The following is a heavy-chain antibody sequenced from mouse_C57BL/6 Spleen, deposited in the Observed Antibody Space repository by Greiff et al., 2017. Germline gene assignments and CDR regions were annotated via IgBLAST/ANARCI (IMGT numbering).Heavy chain of an antibody. CDR3: ARIYYYGSSYWYFDV. V-gene: IGHV5-4*03. J-gene: IGHJ1*03. Sequence: EVKLVESGGGLVKPGGSLKLSCAASGFTFSSYAMSWVRQTPEKRLEWVATISDGGSYTYYPDNVKGRFTISRDNSKNNLYLQMSHLKSEDTAMYYCARIYYYGSSYWYFDVWGTGTTVTVSS. CDR2: ISDGGSYT. CDR1: GFTFSSYA. D-gene: IGHD1-1*01.